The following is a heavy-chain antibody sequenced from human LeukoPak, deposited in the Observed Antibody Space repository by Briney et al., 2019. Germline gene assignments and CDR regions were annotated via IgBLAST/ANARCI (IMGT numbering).Heavy chain of an antibody. D-gene: IGHD1-14*01. CDR1: GFTFSSYW. CDR2: IKQDGSEK. Sequence: GGSLRLSCAASGFTFSSYWMSWVRQAPGKGLEWVANIKQDGSEKYYVDSVKGRFTISRDNANNSLFLQMNSLGAEDTAVYYCARGGPGTPLDYWGQGTLVTVSS. V-gene: IGHV3-7*01. CDR3: ARGGPGTPLDY. J-gene: IGHJ4*02.